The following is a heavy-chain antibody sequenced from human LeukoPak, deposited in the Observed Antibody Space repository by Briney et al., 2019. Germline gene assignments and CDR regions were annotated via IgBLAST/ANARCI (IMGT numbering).Heavy chain of an antibody. Sequence: ASVKVSCKASGYTFTSYYMHWVRQAPGQGLEWMGMINPSGGSTSYAQKFQGRVTMTRDTSTSTVYMELSSLRSEDTAVYYCARASSGWSFSYYFDYWGQGTLVTVSS. CDR2: INPSGGST. J-gene: IGHJ4*02. D-gene: IGHD6-19*01. CDR3: ARASSGWSFSYYFDY. V-gene: IGHV1-46*01. CDR1: GYTFTSYY.